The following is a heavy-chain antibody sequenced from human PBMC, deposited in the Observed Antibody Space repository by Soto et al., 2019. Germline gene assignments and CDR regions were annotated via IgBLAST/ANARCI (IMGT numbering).Heavy chain of an antibody. CDR3: AKDAATIFSGVGYFEY. D-gene: IGHD2-15*01. Sequence: EVQLLQSGGGLVQPGGSLRLSCAASGFSFSSYAMNWVRQAPGKGLEWVSGISGNGGTTYNADSVRGRYTISRENSKQTLYLQMNRLRAEDTAIYYWAKDAATIFSGVGYFEYWGQGALVTVSS. J-gene: IGHJ4*02. V-gene: IGHV3-23*01. CDR2: ISGNGGTT. CDR1: GFSFSSYA.